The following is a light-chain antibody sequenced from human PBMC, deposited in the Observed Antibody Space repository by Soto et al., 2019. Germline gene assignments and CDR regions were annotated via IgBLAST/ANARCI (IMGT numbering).Light chain of an antibody. J-gene: IGKJ4*01. Sequence: AIRMTQSPSSFSASTGDRVTITCRASQGVSSYLAGYQQKPGKAPKLQISAECTFHSGVLSRFSGSGSGTDFTLTISCLQSEDFATYFCQQYYGYPRTFGGGTNVEIK. CDR3: QQYYGYPRT. CDR2: AEC. V-gene: IGKV1-8*01. CDR1: QGVSSY.